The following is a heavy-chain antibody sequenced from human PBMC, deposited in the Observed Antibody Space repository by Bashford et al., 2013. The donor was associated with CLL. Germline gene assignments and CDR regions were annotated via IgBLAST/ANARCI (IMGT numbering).Heavy chain of an antibody. V-gene: IGHV4-34*01. Sequence: RGRGLEWIGEINHGGSTDYTPSLKSRVTISLDTSKNQFSLKLNSVAAADTAVYYCARGRLDYYDTRAFDIWGQGTMVTVSS. D-gene: IGHD3-22*01. J-gene: IGHJ3*02. CDR3: ARGRLDYYDTRAFDI. CDR2: INHGGST.